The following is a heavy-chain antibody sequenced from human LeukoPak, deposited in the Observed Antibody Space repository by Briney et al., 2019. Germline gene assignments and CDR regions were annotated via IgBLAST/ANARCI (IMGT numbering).Heavy chain of an antibody. D-gene: IGHD3-9*01. J-gene: IGHJ4*02. V-gene: IGHV3-48*03. Sequence: PGGSLRLSCAASGFTFSNYEMNWVRQAPGKGLEWVSYISSSGSTIYYGDSVKGRFTISRDNAKNSLYLQMNSLRAEDTAVYYCARAARRGVLRYFDWLPRLYFDYWGQGTLVTVSS. CDR2: ISSSGSTI. CDR3: ARAARRGVLRYFDWLPRLYFDY. CDR1: GFTFSNYE.